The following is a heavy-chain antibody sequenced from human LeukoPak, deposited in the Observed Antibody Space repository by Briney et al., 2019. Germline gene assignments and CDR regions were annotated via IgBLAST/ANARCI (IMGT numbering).Heavy chain of an antibody. CDR3: AKDLSHGSSSFSAYYYYGMDV. CDR2: ISWNSGSI. J-gene: IGHJ6*02. Sequence: PGRSLSLSCAASGFTFDDYAMHWVRHAPGKGLEWVSGISWNSGSIVYADSVKGRFTSSRDNAKNSLYLQMNSLRAEDTALYYCAKDLSHGSSSFSAYYYYGMDVWGQGTTVTVSS. V-gene: IGHV3-9*01. CDR1: GFTFDDYA. D-gene: IGHD6-6*01.